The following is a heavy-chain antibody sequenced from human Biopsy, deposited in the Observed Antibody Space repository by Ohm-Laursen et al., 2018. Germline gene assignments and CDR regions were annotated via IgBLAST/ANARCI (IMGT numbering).Heavy chain of an antibody. CDR3: TKNTQWEGSGYLDAFHI. V-gene: IGHV3-9*01. J-gene: IGHJ3*02. CDR1: GFRFDNTG. Sequence: SLRLSCAAFGFRFDNTGMHWVRQGPGKGLEWVAGISWSSDSITYAKSVTDRFTISRDNGENSLYLQMNSLRPEDTALYYCTKNTQWEGSGYLDAFHIWGHGAMVTVSS. D-gene: IGHD3-22*01. CDR2: ISWSSDSI.